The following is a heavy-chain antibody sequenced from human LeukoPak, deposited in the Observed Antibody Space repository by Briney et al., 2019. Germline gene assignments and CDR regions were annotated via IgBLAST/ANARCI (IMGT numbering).Heavy chain of an antibody. J-gene: IGHJ4*02. D-gene: IGHD6-13*01. Sequence: GGSLRLSCAASGFTFSSYAMSWVRQAPGKGLEWVSSISGSSSYIYYADSVKGRFTISRDNAKNSLYLQMNSLRAEDTAVYYCARPPHSSTAGTQDYWGQGTLVTVSS. CDR3: ARPPHSSTAGTQDY. CDR1: GFTFSSYA. V-gene: IGHV3-21*04. CDR2: ISGSSSYI.